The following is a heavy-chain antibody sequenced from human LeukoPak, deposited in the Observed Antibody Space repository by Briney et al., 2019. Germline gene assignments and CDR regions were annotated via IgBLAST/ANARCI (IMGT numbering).Heavy chain of an antibody. Sequence: GGSLRLSCAASGFTFSSYAMGWVRQAPGKGLEWVSAISGSGGSTYYADSVKGRFTISRDNSKNTLYLQMNSLRAEDTAVYYCAKGVLPCSGGSCYSSFDYWGQGTLVTVSS. J-gene: IGHJ4*02. CDR3: AKGVLPCSGGSCYSSFDY. CDR1: GFTFSSYA. D-gene: IGHD2-15*01. CDR2: ISGSGGST. V-gene: IGHV3-23*01.